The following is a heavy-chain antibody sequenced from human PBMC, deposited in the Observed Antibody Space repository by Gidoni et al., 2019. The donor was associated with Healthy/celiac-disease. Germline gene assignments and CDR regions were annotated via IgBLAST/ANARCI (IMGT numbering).Heavy chain of an antibody. Sequence: QAHLQVSGTGLVKPSGPLSLTCTVWGGSISSYAGTWIRQPPGKGLEWIGYLYCSGSTNYAPSRKSRVTISVDTSNNQFSLKLSSVTAADTAVYYCARDGGGSSSSSISYYDYGMDVWGKGTTVTVSS. CDR1: GGSISSYA. CDR3: ARDGGGSSSSSISYYDYGMDV. V-gene: IGHV4-59*01. D-gene: IGHD6-6*01. J-gene: IGHJ6*04. CDR2: LYCSGST.